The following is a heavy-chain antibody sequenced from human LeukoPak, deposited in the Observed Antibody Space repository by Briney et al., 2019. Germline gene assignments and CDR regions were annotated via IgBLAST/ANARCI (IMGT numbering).Heavy chain of an antibody. CDR3: ARVGGEYVVSDY. Sequence: GGSLRLSCAGSGFTFRYYSMTWVRRAPGKGLEWVSSISTKSDYIHYADSVKGRFTISRDNANNSVYLQMNSLTAEDTAVYYCARVGGEYVVSDYWGQGTLVAVSS. CDR1: GFTFRYYS. J-gene: IGHJ4*02. CDR2: ISTKSDYI. V-gene: IGHV3-21*01. D-gene: IGHD3-16*01.